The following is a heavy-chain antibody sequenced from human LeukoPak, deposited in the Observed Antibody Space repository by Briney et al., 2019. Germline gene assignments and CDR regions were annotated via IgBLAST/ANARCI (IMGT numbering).Heavy chain of an antibody. Sequence: PSETLSLTRTVSGGSISSYYWSWIRQPPGKGLEWIGYIYTSGSTNYNPSLKSRVTISVDTSKNQFSLKLSSVTAADTAVYYCARRVFHYYYMDVWGKGTTATVSS. CDR3: ARRVFHYYYMDV. CDR1: GGSISSYY. V-gene: IGHV4-4*09. CDR2: IYTSGST. J-gene: IGHJ6*03. D-gene: IGHD2-21*01.